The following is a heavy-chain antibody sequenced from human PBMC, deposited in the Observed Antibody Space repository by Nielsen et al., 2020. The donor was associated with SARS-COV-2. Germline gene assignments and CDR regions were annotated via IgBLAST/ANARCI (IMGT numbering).Heavy chain of an antibody. CDR2: ISSNGGST. V-gene: IGHV3-64*01. J-gene: IGHJ5*02. Sequence: GGSLRLSCAASGFTFSSYAMHWVRQAPGKGLEYVSAISSNGGSTYYANSVKGRFTISRDNSKNTLYLQMGSLRAEDMAVYYCARGWLLNWFDPWGQGTLVTVSS. CDR1: GFTFSSYA. D-gene: IGHD5-24*01. CDR3: ARGWLLNWFDP.